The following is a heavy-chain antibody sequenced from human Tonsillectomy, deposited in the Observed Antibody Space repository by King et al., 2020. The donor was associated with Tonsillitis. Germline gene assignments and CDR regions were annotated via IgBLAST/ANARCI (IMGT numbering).Heavy chain of an antibody. Sequence: DVQLVESGGGLVQPGGSLRLSCAASGFTFSSYWMTWVRQAPGKGLEWVATIKQDGSEKYYVDSVKGRFTISRDNARNSLFLQVNSLRAEDTAVYYCARDIVVVPTGKNYYYGMDVWGLGTTVTVSS. CDR2: IKQDGSEK. V-gene: IGHV3-7*01. CDR3: ARDIVVVPTGKNYYYGMDV. J-gene: IGHJ6*02. D-gene: IGHD2-2*01. CDR1: GFTFSSYW.